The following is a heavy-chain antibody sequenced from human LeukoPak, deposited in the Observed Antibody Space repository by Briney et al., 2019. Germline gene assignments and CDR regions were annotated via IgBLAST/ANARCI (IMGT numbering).Heavy chain of an antibody. J-gene: IGHJ3*02. V-gene: IGHV3-30*18. Sequence: GGSLRLSCAASGTFSSYGMHWVRQAPGKGLEWVAVISYDGSNKYYADSVKGRFTISRDNSKNTLYLQMNSLRAEDTAVYYCANLQRTLRIAAAAYGHAFDIWGQGTMVTVSS. CDR3: ANLQRTLRIAAAAYGHAFDI. CDR1: GTFSSYG. D-gene: IGHD6-13*01. CDR2: ISYDGSNK.